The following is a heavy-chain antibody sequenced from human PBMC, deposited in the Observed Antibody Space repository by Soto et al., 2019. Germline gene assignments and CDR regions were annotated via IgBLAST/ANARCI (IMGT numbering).Heavy chain of an antibody. V-gene: IGHV3-30*18. CDR1: GFTFSSYG. J-gene: IGHJ4*02. Sequence: QVQLVESGGGVVQPGRSLRLSCAASGFTFSSYGMHWVRQAPGKGLEWVAVISYDGSNKYYADSVKGRFTISRDNSKNTLYLQMNSLRAEEMAVYYCAKAYGWGSLFKYYFDYWGQVTLVTVSS. D-gene: IGHD3-10*01. CDR2: ISYDGSNK. CDR3: AKAYGWGSLFKYYFDY.